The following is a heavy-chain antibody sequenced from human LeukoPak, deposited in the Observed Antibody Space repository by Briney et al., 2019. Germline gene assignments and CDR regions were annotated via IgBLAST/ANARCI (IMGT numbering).Heavy chain of an antibody. CDR1: GGSISSGDYY. CDR2: IYYSGST. V-gene: IGHV4-30-4*01. Sequence: SETLSLTCTVSGGSISSGDYYWSWIRQLPGKGLEWIGYIYYSGSTYYNPSLKSRVAISVDTSKNQFSLKLSSVTAADTAVYYCASSGSYFYYYFDYWGQGTLVTVSS. D-gene: IGHD1-26*01. CDR3: ASSGSYFYYYFDY. J-gene: IGHJ4*02.